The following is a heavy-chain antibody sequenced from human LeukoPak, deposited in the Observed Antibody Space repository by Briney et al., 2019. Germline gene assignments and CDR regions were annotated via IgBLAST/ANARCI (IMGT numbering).Heavy chain of an antibody. CDR1: GHTFTGYY. CDR2: INANSGGT. CDR3: ASKWVTYYYNSSYYHYPTDVFDI. Sequence: ASVRVSCKASGHTFTGYYMHWVRQAPGQGLEWMGWINANSGGTNYAQKFQGRVTMTRDTSISTAYMELSRLRSDDTAVYYCASKWVTYYYNSSYYHYPTDVFDIWGQGTMVTVSS. V-gene: IGHV1-2*02. D-gene: IGHD3-22*01. J-gene: IGHJ3*02.